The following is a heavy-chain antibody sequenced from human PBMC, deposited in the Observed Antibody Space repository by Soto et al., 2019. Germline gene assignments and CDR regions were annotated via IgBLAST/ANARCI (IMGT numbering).Heavy chain of an antibody. CDR3: ASSYSSSWSGYYCYYGMDV. J-gene: IGHJ6*02. CDR2: INPNSGGT. CDR1: GYTFTGYY. D-gene: IGHD6-13*01. V-gene: IGHV1-2*04. Sequence: ASVKVSCKASGYTFTGYYMHWVRQAPGQGLEWMGWINPNSGGTNYAQKFQGWVTMTRDTSISTAYMELSRLRSDDTAVYYCASSYSSSWSGYYCYYGMDVWGQGTTVTVSS.